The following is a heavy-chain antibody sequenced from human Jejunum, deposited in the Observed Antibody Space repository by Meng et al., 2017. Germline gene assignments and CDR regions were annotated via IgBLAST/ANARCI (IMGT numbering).Heavy chain of an antibody. D-gene: IGHD1-1*01. CDR2: IYWDDDK. Sequence: LPWEESDPTLVQPPQTLTLTCTFSGFSLSTRGVGVGWIRQPPGKAREWLAVIYWDDDKRYSPSLKTRVTITKDTSKNQVVLTMTNMDPVDTATYYCARKGALEPLDYWGQGTLVTVSS. CDR1: GFSLSTRGVG. J-gene: IGHJ4*02. V-gene: IGHV2-5*02. CDR3: ARKGALEPLDY.